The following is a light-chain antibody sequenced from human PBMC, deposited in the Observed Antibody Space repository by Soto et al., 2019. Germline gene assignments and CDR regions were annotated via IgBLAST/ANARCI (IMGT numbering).Light chain of an antibody. CDR1: SSDIGAYDY. CDR2: EVN. V-gene: IGLV2-14*01. J-gene: IGLJ1*01. CDR3: NSYTSSSPYV. Sequence: QSALTQPASVSGSPGQSITISCTGTSSDIGAYDYVSWYQQHPGKAPKLMIYEVNNRPSGVSNRFSGSKSGNTASLTISGLQAEDEADYYCNSYTSSSPYVFGTGTKLTVL.